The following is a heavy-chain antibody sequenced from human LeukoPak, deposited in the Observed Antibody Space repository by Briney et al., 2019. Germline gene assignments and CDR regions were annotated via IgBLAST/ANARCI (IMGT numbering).Heavy chain of an antibody. Sequence: EGALRLSCAASGFILHTYDMSWVRQAPGKGPGWVSGISGGATSTYYTDSVTGRFTISRDNSRNTLYLQMNSLRAEDTAVYYCAKMAARRSGAFDIWGQGTMVTVSS. D-gene: IGHD6-6*01. J-gene: IGHJ3*02. V-gene: IGHV3-23*01. CDR2: ISGGATST. CDR1: GFILHTYD. CDR3: AKMAARRSGAFDI.